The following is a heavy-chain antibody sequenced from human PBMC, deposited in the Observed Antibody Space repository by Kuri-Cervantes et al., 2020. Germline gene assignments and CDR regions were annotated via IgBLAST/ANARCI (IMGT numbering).Heavy chain of an antibody. J-gene: IGHJ6*03. CDR1: GFTFSSYW. D-gene: IGHD3-10*01. CDR3: AKDGSGSYYNVEGYYYMDV. CDR2: IKEDGSQK. V-gene: IGHV3-7*01. Sequence: GGSLRLSCAASGFTFSSYWMSWVRQAPGKGLEWVANIKEDGSQKHYVDSVKGRFTISRDNAKNSLYLQMNSLRAEDTAVYYCAKDGSGSYYNVEGYYYMDVWGKGTTVTVSS.